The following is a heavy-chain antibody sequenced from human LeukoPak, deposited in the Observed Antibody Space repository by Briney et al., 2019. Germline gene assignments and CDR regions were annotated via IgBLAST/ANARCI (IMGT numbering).Heavy chain of an antibody. V-gene: IGHV3-21*01. J-gene: IGHJ3*02. Sequence: GGSLRLSCAASGFTFSSYSMNWVRQGPGKGLEWVSSISSSSSYIYYAHSVKGRFTISRDNAKNSLYLQMNSLRAEDTAVYYCARAEYYDILTGYPGNAFDIWGQGTMVTVSS. CDR3: ARAEYYDILTGYPGNAFDI. CDR2: ISSSSSYI. D-gene: IGHD3-9*01. CDR1: GFTFSSYS.